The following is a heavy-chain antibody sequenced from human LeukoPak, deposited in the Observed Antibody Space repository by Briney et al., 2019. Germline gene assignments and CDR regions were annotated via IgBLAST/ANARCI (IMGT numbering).Heavy chain of an antibody. J-gene: IGHJ4*02. Sequence: GGSLRLSCAASGFTFSSYGMHWVRQAPGKGLEWVAVISYDGSNKYYADSVKGRFTISRDNSKNALYLQMNSLRAEDTAVYYCANDYDYVWGSYRFDYWGQGTLVTVSS. D-gene: IGHD3-16*02. CDR2: ISYDGSNK. V-gene: IGHV3-30*18. CDR3: ANDYDYVWGSYRFDY. CDR1: GFTFSSYG.